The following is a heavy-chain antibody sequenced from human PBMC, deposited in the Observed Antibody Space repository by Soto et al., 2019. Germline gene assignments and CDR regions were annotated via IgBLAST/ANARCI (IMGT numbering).Heavy chain of an antibody. Sequence: GGSMRLSCTASEFTFSSSWMTWVRQAPGKGLEWVANIRQDGSDKYYVDSVKGRFTISRDNAKDSLHLQINSLRAEDTAVYYCVRSRYGGCFDFWGQGTLVTVSS. CDR1: EFTFSSSW. V-gene: IGHV3-7*04. CDR3: VRSRYGGCFDF. J-gene: IGHJ4*02. D-gene: IGHD4-17*01. CDR2: IRQDGSDK.